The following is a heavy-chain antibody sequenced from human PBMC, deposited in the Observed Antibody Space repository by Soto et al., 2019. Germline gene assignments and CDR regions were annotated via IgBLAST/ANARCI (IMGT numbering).Heavy chain of an antibody. J-gene: IGHJ6*02. CDR3: AKDRVRRGSYNYYYGMDV. CDR2: ISGSGGST. Sequence: HPGGSLRLSCAASGFTFSSYAMSWVRQAPGKGLEWVSAISGSGGSTYYADSVKGRFTISRDNSKNTLYLQMNSLRAEDTAVYYCAKDRVRRGSYNYYYGMDVWGQGTTVTVSS. D-gene: IGHD1-26*01. CDR1: GFTFSSYA. V-gene: IGHV3-23*01.